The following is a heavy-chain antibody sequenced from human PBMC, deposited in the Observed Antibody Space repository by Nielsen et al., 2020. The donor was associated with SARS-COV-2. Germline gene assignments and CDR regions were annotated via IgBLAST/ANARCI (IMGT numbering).Heavy chain of an antibody. V-gene: IGHV3-48*02. CDR3: AKELEVCCHYMDV. D-gene: IGHD5/OR15-5a*01. J-gene: IGHJ6*03. Sequence: SLTLSCPASGFSLSAFGMDWVRPLPGRWLEWLAPIIMSVGATQYADSVRGRFTISRDNAKNSLYLQMNSLRDEDTAVYFCAKELEVCCHYMDVWGKGTTVTVSS. CDR2: IIMSVGAT. CDR1: GFSLSAFG.